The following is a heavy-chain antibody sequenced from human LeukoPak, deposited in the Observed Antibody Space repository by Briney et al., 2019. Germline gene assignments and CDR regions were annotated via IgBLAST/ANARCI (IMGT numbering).Heavy chain of an antibody. Sequence: PSETLSLTCTVSGYSISSGYYWGWIRQPPGKGLEWIGSIYHSGSTYYNPSLKSRVTISVDTSKNQFSLKLSSVTAADTAVYYCARVGFGEWYFDYWGQGTLVTVSS. V-gene: IGHV4-38-2*02. CDR1: GYSISSGYY. CDR2: IYHSGST. CDR3: ARVGFGEWYFDY. D-gene: IGHD3-10*01. J-gene: IGHJ4*02.